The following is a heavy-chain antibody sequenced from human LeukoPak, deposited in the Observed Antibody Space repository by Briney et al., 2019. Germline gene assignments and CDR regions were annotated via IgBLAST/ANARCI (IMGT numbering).Heavy chain of an antibody. Sequence: SETLSLTCTVSGGSISSYYWSWIRQPPGEGLEWIGYIYYSGSTNYNPSLKSRVTISVDTSKNQFSLKLSSVTAADTAVCYCARSEYSSSWALFDYWGQGTLVTVSS. V-gene: IGHV4-59*01. CDR2: IYYSGST. J-gene: IGHJ4*02. CDR1: GGSISSYY. CDR3: ARSEYSSSWALFDY. D-gene: IGHD6-13*01.